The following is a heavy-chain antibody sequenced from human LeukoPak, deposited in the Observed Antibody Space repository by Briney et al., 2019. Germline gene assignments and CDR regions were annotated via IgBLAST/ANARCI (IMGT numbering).Heavy chain of an antibody. V-gene: IGHV3-23*01. CDR2: ISGSGGST. Sequence: SGVSLRLSCAASGFTFSSYATSWVRQAPGKGLEWVSAISGSGGSTYYADSVKGRFTISRDNSKNTLYLQMNSLRAEDTAVYYCAKAHERYSSSWYVETFDYWGQGTLVTVSS. D-gene: IGHD6-13*01. J-gene: IGHJ4*02. CDR3: AKAHERYSSSWYVETFDY. CDR1: GFTFSSYA.